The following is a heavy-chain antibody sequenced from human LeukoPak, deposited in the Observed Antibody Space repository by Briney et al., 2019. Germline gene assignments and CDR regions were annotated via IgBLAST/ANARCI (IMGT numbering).Heavy chain of an antibody. CDR1: GYTFTSYA. CDR2: ISAYNGNT. D-gene: IGHD5-24*01. J-gene: IGHJ4*02. Sequence: ASVKVSCKASGYTFTSYAMNWVRQAPGQGLEWMGWISAYNGNTNYAQKLQGRVTMTTDTSTSTAYMELRSLRSDDTAVYYCASVEMATLTFDYWGQGTLVTVSS. V-gene: IGHV1-18*01. CDR3: ASVEMATLTFDY.